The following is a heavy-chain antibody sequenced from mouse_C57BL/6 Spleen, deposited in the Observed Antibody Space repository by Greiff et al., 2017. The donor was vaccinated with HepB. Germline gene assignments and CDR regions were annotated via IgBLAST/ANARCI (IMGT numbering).Heavy chain of an antibody. D-gene: IGHD1-1*01. J-gene: IGHJ4*01. CDR1: GYTFTSYW. CDR2: IDPSDSET. Sequence: QVQLKQPGAELVRPGSSVKLSCKASGYTFTSYWMHWVKQRPIQGLEWIGNIDPSDSETHYNQKFKDKATLTVDKSSSTAYMQLSSLTSEDSAVYYCARGGITTVRYAMDYWGQGTSVTVSS. V-gene: IGHV1-52*01. CDR3: ARGGITTVRYAMDY.